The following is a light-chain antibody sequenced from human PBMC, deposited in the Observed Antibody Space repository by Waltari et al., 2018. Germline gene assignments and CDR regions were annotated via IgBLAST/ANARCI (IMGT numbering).Light chain of an antibody. CDR3: QSYDAYVV. CDR1: SGSIARNY. V-gene: IGLV6-57*03. Sequence: NFMLTQPHSVSESPGKTVSISCTRSSGSIARNYVQWYQQRPGSAPTIVIYEDDQRPSGVPGRFSGSSDSSSNSASLTISGLKTEDEADYYCQSYDAYVVFGGGTRLTVL. CDR2: EDD. J-gene: IGLJ2*01.